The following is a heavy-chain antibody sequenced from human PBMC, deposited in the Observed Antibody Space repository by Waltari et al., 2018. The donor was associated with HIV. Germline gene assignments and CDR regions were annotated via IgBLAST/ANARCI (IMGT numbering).Heavy chain of an antibody. CDR3: VRGGRVAAPYYGMDV. J-gene: IGHJ6*02. Sequence: VQLQESGPGLVKPSQTLSLACSVSGGPVSTGDYYWTWIRKSPGKGLEWLGHIFYTAGSYYNPSLGNRVSASLDKANNQISLTLRSVTAADTAIYYCVRGGRVAAPYYGMDVWGPGTTVIVAS. CDR1: GGPVSTGDYY. V-gene: IGHV4-30-4*08. CDR2: IFYTAGS. D-gene: IGHD6-13*01.